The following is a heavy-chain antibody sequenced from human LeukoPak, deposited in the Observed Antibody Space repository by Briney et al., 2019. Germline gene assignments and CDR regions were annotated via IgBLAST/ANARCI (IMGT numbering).Heavy chain of an antibody. Sequence: SETLSLPCTVSGGSISSYYWRWIRQPPGKGLEWIGYTYYSGSNNHNPSLKSRVTISVDTSKNPFSLKLSSVTAADTAVYFCARERGSTAWYYFDYWGQGTLVTVSS. J-gene: IGHJ4*02. CDR1: GGSISSYY. V-gene: IGHV4-59*01. CDR2: TYYSGSN. CDR3: ARERGSTAWYYFDY. D-gene: IGHD6-19*01.